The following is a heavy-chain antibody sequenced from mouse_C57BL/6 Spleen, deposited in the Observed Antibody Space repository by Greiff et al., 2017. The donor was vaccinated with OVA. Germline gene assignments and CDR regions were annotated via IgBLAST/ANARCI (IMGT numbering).Heavy chain of an antibody. CDR1: GFTFSSYG. CDR3: ARQGGDGNLDD. D-gene: IGHD2-1*01. V-gene: IGHV5-6*01. Sequence: VQLKESGGDLVKPGASLKLSCAASGFTFSSYGMSWVRQTPDQRLEWVATISSCGSYTYYPHSVKGRFTFSRDTAKNTLYQQMSSLKSEDAAVYYCARQGGDGNLDDWGQGTTVTVSS. CDR2: ISSCGSYT. J-gene: IGHJ2*01.